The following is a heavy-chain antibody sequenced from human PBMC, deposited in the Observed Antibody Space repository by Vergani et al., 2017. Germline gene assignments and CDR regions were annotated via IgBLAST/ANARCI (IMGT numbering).Heavy chain of an antibody. CDR1: GYPFTSYG. CDR2: ISAYNGNT. V-gene: IGHV1-18*04. CDR3: TGDALHYRSSWYQNWYDP. D-gene: IGHD6-13*01. J-gene: IGHJ5*02. Sequence: QVQLVQSGAEVKKPGASVKVSCKASGYPFTSYGISWVRQAPGQGLEWMGWISAYNGNTNYEQKLQGRATMTTSTSTSTAYMERRSLRSDDTAVYYCTGDALHYRSSWYQNWYDPWGEGTLVTVSS.